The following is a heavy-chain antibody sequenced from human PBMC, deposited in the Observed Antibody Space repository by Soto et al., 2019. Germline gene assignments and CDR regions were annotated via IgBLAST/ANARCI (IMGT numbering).Heavy chain of an antibody. CDR2: ISGGTSST. Sequence: EVQLFESGGGLVQPGGSLRLSCAASGFIFSSYGMRWVRQAPGKGLEWVSAISGGTSSTYYADSVKGRFTISRDNSKNTMYLQIHSLRAQYTAVYYCSKERWAAAGTPTLDYWGQGTLVTVSS. D-gene: IGHD6-13*01. CDR3: SKERWAAAGTPTLDY. V-gene: IGHV3-23*01. CDR1: GFIFSSYG. J-gene: IGHJ4*02.